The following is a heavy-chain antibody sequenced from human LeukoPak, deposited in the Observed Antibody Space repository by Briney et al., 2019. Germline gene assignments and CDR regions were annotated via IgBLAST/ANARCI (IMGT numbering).Heavy chain of an antibody. V-gene: IGHV3-74*01. D-gene: IGHD1-26*01. CDR3: VRDNRSYNFDY. CDR1: GFTFSRYW. J-gene: IGHJ4*02. CDR2: IKSDGSSI. Sequence: EPGGSLRLSCAASGFTFSRYWMHWVRQAPGKGLVWVSCIKSDGSSISIADSAKGRFTISRDNAKNTVYLQMNSLRAEDTAVYYCVRDNRSYNFDYWAREPWSPSPQ.